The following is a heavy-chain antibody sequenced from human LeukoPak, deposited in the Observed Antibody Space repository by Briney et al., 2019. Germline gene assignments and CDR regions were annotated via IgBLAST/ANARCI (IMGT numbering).Heavy chain of an antibody. J-gene: IGHJ6*03. D-gene: IGHD4-11*01. Sequence: GESLKISCKGSGYSFTSYWIGWVRQMPGKGLEWMGIICPGDSDTRYSSSFQGQVTISADKSISTAYLQWSSLKASDTAMYYCARQVHLYSNYRRYYYYYMDVWGKGTTVTVSS. V-gene: IGHV5-51*01. CDR3: ARQVHLYSNYRRYYYYYMDV. CDR1: GYSFTSYW. CDR2: ICPGDSDT.